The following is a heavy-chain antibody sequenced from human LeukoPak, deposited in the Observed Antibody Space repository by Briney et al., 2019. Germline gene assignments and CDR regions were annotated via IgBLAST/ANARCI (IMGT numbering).Heavy chain of an antibody. J-gene: IGHJ5*02. CDR3: AAESGDILTAIDP. CDR1: GFTFTSSA. CDR2: IVVGSSNT. V-gene: IGHV1-58*01. Sequence: GASVKVSCKASGFTFTSSAVQWVRQARGQRLEWIGWIVVGSSNTNYAQKFQERVTITRDMSTSTAYMELSSLRSEDTAVYYCAAESGDILTAIDPWGQGTLVTVSS. D-gene: IGHD3-9*01.